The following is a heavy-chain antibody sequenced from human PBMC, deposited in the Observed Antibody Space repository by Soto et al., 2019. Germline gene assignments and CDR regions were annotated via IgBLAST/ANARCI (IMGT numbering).Heavy chain of an antibody. V-gene: IGHV1-69*06. CDR2: IIPIFGTA. J-gene: IGHJ6*02. Sequence: QVQLVQSGAEVTKPGSSVKVSCKASGGTFSSYGIVWVRQAPGQGLEWMGGIIPIFGTANNAQKLQGRVTITADKSTSTAYMELSSLRPEDTAVYYCARDMKRAVAAGYYYYNAMDVWGQGTTVTVSS. CDR1: GGTFSSYG. D-gene: IGHD6-13*01. CDR3: ARDMKRAVAAGYYYYNAMDV.